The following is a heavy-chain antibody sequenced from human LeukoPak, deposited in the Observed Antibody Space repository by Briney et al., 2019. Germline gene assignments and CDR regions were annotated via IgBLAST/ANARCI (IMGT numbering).Heavy chain of an antibody. CDR3: ARAGDGYNYWFDP. D-gene: IGHD5-24*01. CDR2: ISSSGSTI. CDR1: GCTFSDYY. V-gene: IGHV3-11*01. Sequence: GGSLRLSCAASGCTFSDYYMSWIRQAPGKGLEGVSYISSSGSTIYYADSVKGRFTISRDNAKNSLYLQMNSLRAEDTAVYYCARAGDGYNYWFDPWGQGTLVTVSS. J-gene: IGHJ5*02.